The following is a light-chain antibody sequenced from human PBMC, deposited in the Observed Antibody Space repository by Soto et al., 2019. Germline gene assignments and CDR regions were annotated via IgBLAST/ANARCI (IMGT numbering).Light chain of an antibody. Sequence: SYELPQPPSVSVSPGQTASVTCSGDKLVDKYVSWYQQKPGQSPVMVMYEDVKRPSGITERFSGSNSGNTATLTITGTQAMDEADYYCQAWDTNTVVFGGGTKLTVL. CDR3: QAWDTNTVV. V-gene: IGLV3-1*01. J-gene: IGLJ2*01. CDR2: EDV. CDR1: KLVDKY.